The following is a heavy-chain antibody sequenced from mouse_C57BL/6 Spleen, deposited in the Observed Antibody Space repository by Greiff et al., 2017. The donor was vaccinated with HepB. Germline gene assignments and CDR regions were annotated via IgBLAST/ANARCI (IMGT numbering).Heavy chain of an antibody. Sequence: VESGGGLVQSGRSLRLSSATSGFTFSDFYMVWVRQDPGKGLEWIAASRNKANDYTTEYSASVKGRFIDSRDTSQSILCLQMNALLAEDTAIYYCGRGQQEFDYWGQGTTLTVSS. J-gene: IGHJ2*01. CDR3: GRGQQEFDY. V-gene: IGHV7-1*01. CDR2: SRNKANDYTT. CDR1: GFTFSDFY.